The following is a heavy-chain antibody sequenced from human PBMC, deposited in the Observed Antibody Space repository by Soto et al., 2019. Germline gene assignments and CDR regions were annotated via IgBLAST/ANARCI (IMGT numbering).Heavy chain of an antibody. CDR1: GGSISGGDYY. D-gene: IGHD3-16*02. V-gene: IGHV4-30-4*01. CDR3: ARTNYDYVWGSYRFDY. CDR2: ISYSGTT. Sequence: PSETLSLTCTVSGGSISGGDYYWSWIRQPPGKGLEWIGYISYSGTTYYNPSLKSRVTISAEDTSKNHFSLKLTSVTAADTAVCYXARTNYDYVWGSYRFDYWGQGTLVTVSS. J-gene: IGHJ4*02.